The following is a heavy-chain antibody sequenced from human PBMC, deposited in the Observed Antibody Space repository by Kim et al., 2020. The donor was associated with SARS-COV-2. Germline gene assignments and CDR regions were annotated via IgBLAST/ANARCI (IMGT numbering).Heavy chain of an antibody. V-gene: IGHV4-39*01. Sequence: TCYGPSPKSRVTRSVDTSNNQFDLRLASVAAADAAVYYCARRKGNGDLLDYWGQGTLVTVSS. CDR3: ARRKGNGDLLDY. CDR2: T. D-gene: IGHD4-17*01. J-gene: IGHJ4*02.